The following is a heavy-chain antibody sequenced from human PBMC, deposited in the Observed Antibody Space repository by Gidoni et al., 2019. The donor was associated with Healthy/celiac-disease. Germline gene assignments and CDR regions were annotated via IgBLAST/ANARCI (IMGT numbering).Heavy chain of an antibody. CDR1: GFTFSSYW. V-gene: IGHV3-7*01. J-gene: IGHJ4*02. CDR2: IKQDGSEK. D-gene: IGHD6-6*01. CDR3: ARESGGLYSSSSNY. Sequence: EVQLVESGGGLVQPGGSLRLSCAASGFTFSSYWMSWVRQAPGKGLEWVAKIKQDGSEKYYVDSVKGRFTISRDNAKNSLYLQMNSLRAEDTAVYYCARESGGLYSSSSNYWGQGTLVTVSS.